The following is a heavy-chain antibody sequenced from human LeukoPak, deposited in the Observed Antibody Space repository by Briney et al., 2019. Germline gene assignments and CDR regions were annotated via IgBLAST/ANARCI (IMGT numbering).Heavy chain of an antibody. Sequence: GGSLRLSCAASGFTFTNYWMSWLRQAPGKGLEWVANINEDGSEQYYVDSVKGRFTISRDNAKNSLYLQMNNLRAEDTAVYYCAREGGAARQHYMDVWGKGTTVTVSS. D-gene: IGHD6-6*01. J-gene: IGHJ6*03. CDR2: INEDGSEQ. V-gene: IGHV3-7*01. CDR3: AREGGAARQHYMDV. CDR1: GFTFTNYW.